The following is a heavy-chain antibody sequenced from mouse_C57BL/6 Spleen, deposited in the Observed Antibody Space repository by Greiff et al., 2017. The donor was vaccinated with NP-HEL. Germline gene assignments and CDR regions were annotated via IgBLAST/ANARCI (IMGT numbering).Heavy chain of an antibody. Sequence: VQLQQSGAELVKPGASVKLSCTASGFNIKDYYMHWVKQRTEQGLEWIGRIDPEDGETKYAQKFQGKATITADTSSNTAYLQLSSLTSENTAVYYCASQYYCSREWYFDVWGTGTTVTVSS. CDR3: ASQYYCSREWYFDV. CDR2: IDPEDGET. D-gene: IGHD1-1*01. V-gene: IGHV14-2*01. CDR1: GFNIKDYY. J-gene: IGHJ1*03.